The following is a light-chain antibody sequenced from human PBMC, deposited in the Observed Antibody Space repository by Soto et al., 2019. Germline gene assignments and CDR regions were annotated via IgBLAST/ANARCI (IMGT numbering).Light chain of an antibody. CDR2: LEGSGSY. V-gene: IGLV4-60*02. J-gene: IGLJ3*02. Sequence: QLVLTQSSSASAFLGSSVKLTCTLSSGHSSYIIAWHQQQPGKAPRYLMKLEGSGSYNKGSGVPDRFSGSSSGADRYLTISNLQFEDEADYYCETWDSNTWVFGGGTKVTVL. CDR1: SGHSSYI. CDR3: ETWDSNTWV.